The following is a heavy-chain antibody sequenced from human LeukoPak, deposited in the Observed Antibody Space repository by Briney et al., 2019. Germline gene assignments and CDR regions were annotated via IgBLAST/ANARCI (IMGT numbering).Heavy chain of an antibody. D-gene: IGHD3-9*01. CDR3: ARGFDWSPYDTNYFDY. CDR2: VNAGNGNT. CDR1: GYTFTSYA. J-gene: IGHJ4*02. V-gene: IGHV1-3*01. Sequence: ASVKVSCKASGYTFTSYAMHWVRQAPGQRLEWMGWVNAGNGNTKYSQKFQGRVTITRDTSASTAYMELSSLRSEDTAVYYCARGFDWSPYDTNYFDYWGQGTLVTVSS.